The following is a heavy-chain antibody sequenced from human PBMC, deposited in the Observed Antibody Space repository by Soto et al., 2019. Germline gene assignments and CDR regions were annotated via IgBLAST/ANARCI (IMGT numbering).Heavy chain of an antibody. V-gene: IGHV1-3*05. CDR2: INAGNGNT. Sequence: QVQLVQSGAEEKKPGASVKVSCKASGYTFTSYAMHWVRQAPGQRLEWMGWINAGNGNTKYSQKLQDRVTITRDTAARTAYIELSSLISEDTAVYYCARSIVLVTAGDYWGQGALVTVSS. D-gene: IGHD2-21*02. CDR3: ARSIVLVTAGDY. CDR1: GYTFTSYA. J-gene: IGHJ4*02.